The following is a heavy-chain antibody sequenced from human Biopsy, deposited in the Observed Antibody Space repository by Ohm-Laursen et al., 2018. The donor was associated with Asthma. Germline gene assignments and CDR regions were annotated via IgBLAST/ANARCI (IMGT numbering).Heavy chain of an antibody. CDR1: GGSFSAYY. D-gene: IGHD3-3*01. CDR2: INHSGST. V-gene: IGHV4-34*01. J-gene: IGHJ5*02. Sequence: SDTLSLTCAVYGGSFSAYYWSWIRQPPGKGLEWIAEINHSGSTNYNPPLKSRVTMSVDTSKNQLFLNLSSVTAADTAVYYCASAASTTVFWSGYSHNWFDPWGQGTLVTVSS. CDR3: ASAASTTVFWSGYSHNWFDP.